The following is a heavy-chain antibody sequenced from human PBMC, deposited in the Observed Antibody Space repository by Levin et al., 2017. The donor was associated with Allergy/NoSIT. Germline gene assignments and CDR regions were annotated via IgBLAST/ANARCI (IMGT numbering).Heavy chain of an antibody. Sequence: PRGSLRLSCAASGFTFSSYGMHWVRQAPGKGLEWVAVISYDGSNKYYADSVKGRFTISRDNSKNTLYLQMNSLRAEDTAVYYCAKDLMGGFGNWFDPWGQGTLVTVSS. CDR3: AKDLMGGFGNWFDP. V-gene: IGHV3-30*18. CDR2: ISYDGSNK. D-gene: IGHD3-10*01. CDR1: GFTFSSYG. J-gene: IGHJ5*02.